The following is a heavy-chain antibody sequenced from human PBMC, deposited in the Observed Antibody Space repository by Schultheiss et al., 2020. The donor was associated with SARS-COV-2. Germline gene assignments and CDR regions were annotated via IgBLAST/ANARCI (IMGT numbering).Heavy chain of an antibody. J-gene: IGHJ4*02. V-gene: IGHV1-69*13. Sequence: SVKVSCKASRGTFSDYAISWVRQAPGQGLEWMGGIIPIFGTANYAQKFQGRVTITADESTSTAYMELSSLRSEDTAVYYCARAYLDTYYDILTGYYAGGHWGQGTLVTVSS. CDR2: IIPIFGTA. D-gene: IGHD3-9*01. CDR3: ARAYLDTYYDILTGYYAGGH. CDR1: RGTFSDYA.